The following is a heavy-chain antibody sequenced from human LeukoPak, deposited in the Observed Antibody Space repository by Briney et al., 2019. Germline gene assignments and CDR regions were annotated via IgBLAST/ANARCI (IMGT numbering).Heavy chain of an antibody. CDR2: INSDGSTT. J-gene: IGHJ6*04. CDR1: GFTFSSYW. CDR3: AELGITMIGGV. Sequence: GGSLRLSCVASGFTFSSYWMHWVRQAPGEGLVWVSRINSDGSTTTYADSVKGRFTISRDNAKNTLYLQMNSLRAEDTAVYYCAELGITMIGGVWGKGTTVTISS. D-gene: IGHD3-10*02. V-gene: IGHV3-74*01.